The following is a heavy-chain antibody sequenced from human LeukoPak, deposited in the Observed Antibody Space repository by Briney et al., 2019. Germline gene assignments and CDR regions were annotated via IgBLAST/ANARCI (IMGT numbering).Heavy chain of an antibody. CDR1: GFTLRSYG. Sequence: GGSLRLSCAASGFTLRSYGMHWVRQAPGKGLECVSFIRDDGSNKYYVHSVKGRFTVSRDYSKDTLYLQLNSLRPEDTAVYYCAKDLHQVFDIWGQGTMVTVSS. D-gene: IGHD2-2*01. CDR3: AKDLHQVFDI. V-gene: IGHV3-30*02. CDR2: IRDDGSNK. J-gene: IGHJ3*02.